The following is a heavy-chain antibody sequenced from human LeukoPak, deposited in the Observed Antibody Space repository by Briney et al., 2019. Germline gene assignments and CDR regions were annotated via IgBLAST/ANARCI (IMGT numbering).Heavy chain of an antibody. V-gene: IGHV1-18*01. J-gene: IGHJ6*02. D-gene: IGHD2-15*01. CDR3: AREDCSGGSCYHYGMDV. CDR2: ISAYNGNT. CDR1: GYTFTSYG. Sequence: ASVKVSCKASGYTFTSYGISWVRQAPGQGLEGMGWISAYNGNTNYAQKLQGRVTMTTDTSTSTAYMELRSLRSDDTAVYYCAREDCSGGSCYHYGMDVWGQGTTVTVSS.